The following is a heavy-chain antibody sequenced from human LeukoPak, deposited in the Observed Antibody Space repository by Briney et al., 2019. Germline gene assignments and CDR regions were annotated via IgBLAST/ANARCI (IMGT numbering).Heavy chain of an antibody. CDR3: ARAVVPAARGPWFDP. CDR2: IYYSGST. V-gene: IGHV4-59*01. J-gene: IGHJ5*02. Sequence: SETLSLTCTVSGGSISSYYWSWIRQPPGKGLEWIGYIYYSGSTNYNPSLKSRVTISVDTSKNQFSLKLSSVTAADTAVYYCARAVVPAARGPWFDPWGQGTLVTVSS. D-gene: IGHD2-2*01. CDR1: GGSISSYY.